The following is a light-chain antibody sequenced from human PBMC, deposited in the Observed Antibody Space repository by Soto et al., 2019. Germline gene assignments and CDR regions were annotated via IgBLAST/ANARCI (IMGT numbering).Light chain of an antibody. CDR3: QHYVSSPLT. Sequence: EIALTQSPGTLSLSPGERATLSCRASQTIGSRYLAWYQQKPGQRPRLLIYGASSRATGIPDRFSGSGSATDFTLTISRLEPEDFAVYYCQHYVSSPLTFGGGTKVEI. CDR2: GAS. J-gene: IGKJ4*01. V-gene: IGKV3-20*01. CDR1: QTIGSRY.